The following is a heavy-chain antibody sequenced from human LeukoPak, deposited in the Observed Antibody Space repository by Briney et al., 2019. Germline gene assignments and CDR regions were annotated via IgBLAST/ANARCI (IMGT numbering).Heavy chain of an antibody. Sequence: GGSLRLSGAASGFTFDDYAMHWVRQAPGKGLEWVSGISWNSGSIGYADSVKGRFTISRDNAKNSLYLQMNSLRAEDTASYYCAKDAVLKMVITTWFDYWGQGTLVTVSS. J-gene: IGHJ4*02. CDR2: ISWNSGSI. CDR3: AKDAVLKMVITTWFDY. CDR1: GFTFDDYA. V-gene: IGHV3-9*01. D-gene: IGHD3-22*01.